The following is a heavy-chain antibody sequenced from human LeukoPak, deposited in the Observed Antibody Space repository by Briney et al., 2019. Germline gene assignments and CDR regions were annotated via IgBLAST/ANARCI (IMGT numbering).Heavy chain of an antibody. CDR2: MNPNSGNT. Sequence: GASVKVSCKASGYTFTSYDINWVRQATGQGLEWMGWMNPNSGNTGYAQRFQGRVTMTRNTSISTAYMELSSLRSEDTAVYYCARVRGIAVAGTMALWDYGGQEPWSPSPQ. J-gene: IGHJ4*01. CDR3: ARVRGIAVAGTMALWDY. D-gene: IGHD6-19*01. V-gene: IGHV1-8*01. CDR1: GYTFTSYD.